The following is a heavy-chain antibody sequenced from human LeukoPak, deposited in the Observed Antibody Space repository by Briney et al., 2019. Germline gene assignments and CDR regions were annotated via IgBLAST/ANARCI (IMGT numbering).Heavy chain of an antibody. CDR3: AKVPWYCSGGSCYFDY. CDR1: GFTFSSYA. V-gene: IGHV3-23*01. Sequence: PGGSLRLSCAASGFTFSSYAMSWVRQAPGKGLEWVSAISGSGGSTYYADSVKGRFTISRDNSKNTLYLQMNSLRAEDTAVYYCAKVPWYCSGGSCYFDYWGQGTLVTVSS. J-gene: IGHJ4*02. D-gene: IGHD2-15*01. CDR2: ISGSGGST.